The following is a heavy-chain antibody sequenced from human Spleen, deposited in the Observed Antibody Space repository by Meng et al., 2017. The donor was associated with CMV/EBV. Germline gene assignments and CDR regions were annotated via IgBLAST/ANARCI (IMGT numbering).Heavy chain of an antibody. V-gene: IGHV1-2*02. D-gene: IGHD1-1*01. CDR2: INSKSGGT. Sequence: ASVKVSCKGSGYTFSDSYMHWVRQAPGQGLEWMGWINSKSGGTNYAQKFQGRVTLTKDTSTSTVYMELSSLKSEDTAVYYCTRDETIAYFDYWGQGTLVTVSS. CDR3: TRDETIAYFDY. J-gene: IGHJ4*02. CDR1: GYTFSDSY.